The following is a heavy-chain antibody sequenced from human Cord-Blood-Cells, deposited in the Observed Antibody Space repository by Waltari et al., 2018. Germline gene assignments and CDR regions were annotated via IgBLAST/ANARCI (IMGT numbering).Heavy chain of an antibody. V-gene: IGHV3-30*18. Sequence: QVQLVESGGGVVQPGRSLRLSCAASGFTFSSYGMHWVRQAPGKGLEWVAVISYDGSNKYYADSVKGRFTISRDNSKNTLYLQMNSLRAEDTAVYYCAKEIGPYYYYGMDVWGQGTTVTVSS. CDR2: ISYDGSNK. D-gene: IGHD3-22*01. CDR1: GFTFSSYG. CDR3: AKEIGPYYYYGMDV. J-gene: IGHJ6*02.